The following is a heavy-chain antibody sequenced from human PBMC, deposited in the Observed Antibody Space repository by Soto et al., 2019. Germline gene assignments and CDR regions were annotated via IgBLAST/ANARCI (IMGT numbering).Heavy chain of an antibody. V-gene: IGHV3-48*03. CDR3: ARVRIVVVTTSPGDYYGMDV. J-gene: IGHJ6*02. D-gene: IGHD2-21*02. Sequence: GGSLRLSCAASGFTFSSYEMNWVRQAPGKGLEWVSYISSSGSTIYYADSVKGRFTISRDNAKNSLYLQMNGLRAEDTAVYYCARVRIVVVTTSPGDYYGMDVWGQGTTVTVSS. CDR2: ISSSGSTI. CDR1: GFTFSSYE.